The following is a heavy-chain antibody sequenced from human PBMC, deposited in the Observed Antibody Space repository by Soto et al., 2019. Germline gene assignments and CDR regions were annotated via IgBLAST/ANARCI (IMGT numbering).Heavy chain of an antibody. J-gene: IGHJ5*02. CDR3: ASYFPYSSSWYVDWFDP. Sequence: GSLRLSCAASGFTVSSNYMSWVRQAPGKGLEWIGSIYYSGSTYYNPSLKSRVTISVDTSKNQFSLKLSSVTAADTAVYYCASYFPYSSSWYVDWFDPWGQGTLVTVSS. CDR1: GFTVSSNY. CDR2: IYYSGST. V-gene: IGHV4-59*05. D-gene: IGHD6-13*01.